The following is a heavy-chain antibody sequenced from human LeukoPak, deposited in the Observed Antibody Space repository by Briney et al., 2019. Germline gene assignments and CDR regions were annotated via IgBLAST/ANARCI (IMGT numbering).Heavy chain of an antibody. V-gene: IGHV3-48*01. D-gene: IGHD3-10*02. CDR1: GFSFSTYS. J-gene: IGHJ4*02. CDR2: ISHSGGAE. CDR3: ARDYVFAFDY. Sequence: GGSLRLSCAASGFSFSTYSMNWVRRAPGKGLEWISYISHSGGAEHYTDSVKGRFTISRDNAKNALYLQMNGLRAEDTAVYFCARDYVFAFDYWSQGTRVTVSS.